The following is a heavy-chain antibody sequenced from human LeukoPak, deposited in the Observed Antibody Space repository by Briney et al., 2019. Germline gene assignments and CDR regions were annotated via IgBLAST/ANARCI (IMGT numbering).Heavy chain of an antibody. V-gene: IGHV3-23*01. Sequence: GGSLRLSCAASGFTFSSYAMSRVRQAPGKGLEWVSAISGSGGSTYYADSVKGRFTISRDNSKNTLYLQMNSLRAEDTAVYYCAKGTRAVTSYFDYWGQGTLVTVSS. J-gene: IGHJ4*02. CDR3: AKGTRAVTSYFDY. D-gene: IGHD4-17*01. CDR2: ISGSGGST. CDR1: GFTFSSYA.